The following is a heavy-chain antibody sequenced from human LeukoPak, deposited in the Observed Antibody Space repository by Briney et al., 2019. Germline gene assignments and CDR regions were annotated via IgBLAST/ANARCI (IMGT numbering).Heavy chain of an antibody. CDR3: ESLTRTAPFDY. D-gene: IGHD1/OR15-1a*01. Sequence: SETLSLTCTVSGGSISSYYWRWIRQPPGKGLEWIGYIYYSGSTNYNPSLKSRVTISVDTSKNQFSLKLSSVTAADTAVYYCESLTRTAPFDYWGQGTLVTVSS. J-gene: IGHJ4*02. CDR2: IYYSGST. CDR1: GGSISSYY. V-gene: IGHV4-59*08.